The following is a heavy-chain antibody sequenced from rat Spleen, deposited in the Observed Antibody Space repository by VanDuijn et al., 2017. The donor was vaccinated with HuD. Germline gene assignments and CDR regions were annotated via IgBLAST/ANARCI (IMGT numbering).Heavy chain of an antibody. CDR2: ISYDGSST. J-gene: IGHJ2*01. Sequence: EVQLVESGGGLVQPGRSLKLSCAASGFTFSNYGMAWVRQAPTKGLEWVATISYDGSSTYYRDSVKGRFTISRDNAKSTLYLQMDSLRSEDTATYYCARQSNSFDYWGQGVMVTVSS. V-gene: IGHV5-29*01. CDR1: GFTFSNYG. CDR3: ARQSNSFDY.